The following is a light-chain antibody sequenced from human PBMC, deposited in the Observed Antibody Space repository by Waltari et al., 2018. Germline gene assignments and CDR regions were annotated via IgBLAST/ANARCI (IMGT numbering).Light chain of an antibody. J-gene: IGKJ1*01. CDR3: QQYNNWPPWT. CDR2: VAS. Sequence: EIVLTQSPATLSLSPGERATLSCRASQSVGNNLAWYQQKPGQAPRLLIYVASTRATGIPPRFSGSGSGTEFSLSISSLQSEDFGVYYCQQYNNWPPWTFGQGTRVEIK. V-gene: IGKV3-15*01. CDR1: QSVGNN.